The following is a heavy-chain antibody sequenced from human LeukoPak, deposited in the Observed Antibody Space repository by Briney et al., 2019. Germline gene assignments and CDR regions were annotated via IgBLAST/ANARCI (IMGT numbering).Heavy chain of an antibody. CDR1: GGSISSSSAY. CDR3: VSPRGFSYGYFDY. V-gene: IGHV4-39*01. Sequence: SETLSLTCTVSGGSISSSSAYWGWIRQPPGKGLEWIGSVYYSKNTYYNPSLKSRVTISADTSKNHPSLTLGSVSATDTAVYYCVSPRGFSYGYFDYWGQGTLVSVSS. D-gene: IGHD5-18*01. CDR2: VYYSKNT. J-gene: IGHJ4*02.